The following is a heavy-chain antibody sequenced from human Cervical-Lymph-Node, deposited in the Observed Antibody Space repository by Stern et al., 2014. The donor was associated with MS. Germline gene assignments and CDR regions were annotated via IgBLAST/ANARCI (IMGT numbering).Heavy chain of an antibody. CDR2: IYPYDSDT. CDR1: GYSFTIYY. V-gene: IGHV5-51*01. Sequence: VQLGQSGAEVKKPGESLKLSCKLSGYSFTIYYIAWVRQMPGKGLKWMVCIYPYDSDTPYSPSFQGQVPISADKSITSAYLQWSSLRAADTAMYYCARHVQGFDYWGQGTLVTVSS. CDR3: ARHVQGFDY. J-gene: IGHJ4*02.